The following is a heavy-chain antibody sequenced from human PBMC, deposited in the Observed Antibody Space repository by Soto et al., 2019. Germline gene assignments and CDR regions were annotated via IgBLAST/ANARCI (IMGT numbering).Heavy chain of an antibody. V-gene: IGHV4-39*01. CDR1: VGSISSSSYY. CDR3: ARHTPAISISDH. J-gene: IGHJ4*02. CDR2: IYYSGRS. Sequence: QLQLQESGPGLVKPSETLSLTCTVSVGSISSSSYYWGWIRQPPGKGLEWIGSIYYSGRSYYNPSLKRRVTISVDTSKNQFSLKLSSVTAADTAVYYCARHTPAISISDHGGQGTLVTVSS. D-gene: IGHD2-15*01.